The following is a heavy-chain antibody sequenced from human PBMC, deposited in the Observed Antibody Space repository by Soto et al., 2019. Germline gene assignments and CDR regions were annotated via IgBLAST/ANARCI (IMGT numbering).Heavy chain of an antibody. CDR1: GFTFSSYS. CDR2: ISSSSSTI. CDR3: ARDPRTRRFGESEYYYGTDV. Sequence: GGSLRLSCAASGFTFSSYSMNWVRQAPGKGLEWVSYISSSSSTIYYADSVKGRFTISRDNAKNSLYLQMNSLRAEDTAVYYTARDPRTRRFGESEYYYGTDVWGQGTTVTVSS. V-gene: IGHV3-48*01. D-gene: IGHD3-10*01. J-gene: IGHJ6*02.